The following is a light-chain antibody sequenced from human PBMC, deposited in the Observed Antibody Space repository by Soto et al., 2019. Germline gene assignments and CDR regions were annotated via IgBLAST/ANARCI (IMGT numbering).Light chain of an antibody. CDR3: QQYGTSPLT. J-gene: IGKJ4*01. CDR1: QSVTSNN. CDR2: GTS. Sequence: EIVLTQSPGTLSLSPGERATLSCRASQSVTSNNLAWYQQKPGQALRLLIYGTSSRATGIPDRFSGSGSGTDFTLTISRLEPEDFAVYYCQQYGTSPLTFGGGTKVDIK. V-gene: IGKV3-20*01.